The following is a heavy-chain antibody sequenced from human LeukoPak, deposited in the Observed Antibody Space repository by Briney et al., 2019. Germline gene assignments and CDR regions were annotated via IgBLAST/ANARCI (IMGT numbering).Heavy chain of an antibody. J-gene: IGHJ4*02. CDR2: ISAYNGNT. V-gene: IGHV1-18*01. Sequence: ASVKVSCKASGYAFTSYGISWVRQAPGQGLEWMGWISAYNGNTNYAQKFQGRVTMTTDTSTSTAYMELRSLRSDDTAVYYCARDSYYHDSSGYPDYWGQGTLVTVSS. CDR3: ARDSYYHDSSGYPDY. D-gene: IGHD3-22*01. CDR1: GYAFTSYG.